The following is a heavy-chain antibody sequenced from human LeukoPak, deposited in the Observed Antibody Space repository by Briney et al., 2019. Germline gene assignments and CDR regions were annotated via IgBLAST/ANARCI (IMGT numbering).Heavy chain of an antibody. D-gene: IGHD1-26*01. J-gene: IGHJ4*02. CDR3: ARGGRSYGYFDY. CDR1: GFTFSSYA. V-gene: IGHV3-64*01. CDR2: ISCNGGST. Sequence: GGSLRLSCAASGFTFSSYAMHWVRQAPGKGLEYVSGISCNGGSTYYANSVKGRFTISRDNSKNTLYLQMGSLRAEDMAVYDCARGGRSYGYFDYWGQGTLVTVSS.